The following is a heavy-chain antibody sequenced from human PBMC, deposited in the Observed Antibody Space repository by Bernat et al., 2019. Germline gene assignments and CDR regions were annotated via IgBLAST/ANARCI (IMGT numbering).Heavy chain of an antibody. V-gene: IGHV3-21*01. J-gene: IGHJ2*01. CDR1: GFTFSSYS. D-gene: IGHD1-1*01. Sequence: EVQLVESGGGLVKPGGSLRLSCAASGFTFSSYSMNWVRQAPGKGLEWVSSISSSSSYIYYAESVKCRFTISRDNAKNSLYLQLNSLRAEDTAVYYCARDTTGTTPSWYFDLWGRGTLVTVSS. CDR2: ISSSSSYI. CDR3: ARDTTGTTPSWYFDL.